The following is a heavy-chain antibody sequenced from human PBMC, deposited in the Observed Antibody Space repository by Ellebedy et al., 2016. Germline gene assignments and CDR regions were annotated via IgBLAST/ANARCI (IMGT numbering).Heavy chain of an antibody. CDR2: INQGGTEK. J-gene: IGHJ4*02. V-gene: IGHV3-7*02. D-gene: IGHD3-10*01. CDR1: GLTFSDYW. Sequence: GGSLRLXXVASGLTFSDYWMSWVRQAPWKGLEWVAHINQGGTEKYYVDSVNGRFTISRDNAKNSLYLQLNSLRSEDTAVYYCARRGEGGFDYWGQGTLVTVSS. CDR3: ARRGEGGFDY.